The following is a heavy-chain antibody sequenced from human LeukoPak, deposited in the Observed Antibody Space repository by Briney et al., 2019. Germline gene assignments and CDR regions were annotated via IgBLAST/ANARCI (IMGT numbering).Heavy chain of an antibody. CDR3: GRKAGDCGANSCYSIDY. D-gene: IGHD2-15*01. V-gene: IGHV1-69*01. Sequence: SVKVSCKAFGGSFSSEAISWVRQAPGQGLEWMGGIIPIFGTANYAQKFQGRVTITPTESPSTAYMEVSSLTSEDTAVYFCGRKAGDCGANSCYSIDYWGQGTLVTVSS. CDR2: IIPIFGTA. CDR1: GGSFSSEA. J-gene: IGHJ4*02.